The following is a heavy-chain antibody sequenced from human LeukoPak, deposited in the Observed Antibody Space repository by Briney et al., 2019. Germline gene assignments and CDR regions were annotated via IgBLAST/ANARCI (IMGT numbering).Heavy chain of an antibody. V-gene: IGHV5-51*04. CDR2: IYPGDSDT. J-gene: IGHJ5*02. CDR3: AXXRXNYXWFXP. D-gene: IGHD3-22*01. CDR1: GYSFXSYW. Sequence: XXXXGYSFXSYWIGWVRQMPGKGLEWMGIIYPGDSDTRYSPSFQGQVTISADKPISTAYLQWSSLEASDTAIDYCAXXRXNYXWFXPWGQGTLXTVSS.